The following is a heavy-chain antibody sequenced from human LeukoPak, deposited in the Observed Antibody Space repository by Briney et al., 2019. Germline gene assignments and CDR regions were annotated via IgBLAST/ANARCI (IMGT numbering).Heavy chain of an antibody. Sequence: KTSETLSLTCSVSGGSINSGTYYWAWIRQPPGKGLEWIGTMYYTGSTFYNPSLKSRVTISVDTSNKHFSLRVYSVTAADTAVYYCARQNSWKGSGWYRVVDQYSFGLDVWGQGTTVTVSS. V-gene: IGHV4-39*01. CDR1: GGSINSGTYY. CDR3: ARQNSWKGSGWYRVVDQYSFGLDV. J-gene: IGHJ6*02. CDR2: MYYTGST. D-gene: IGHD6-13*01.